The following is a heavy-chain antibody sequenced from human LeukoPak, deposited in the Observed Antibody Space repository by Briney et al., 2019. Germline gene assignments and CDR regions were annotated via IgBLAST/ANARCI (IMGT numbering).Heavy chain of an antibody. J-gene: IGHJ5*02. D-gene: IGHD5-12*01. CDR3: ARDLSGFGYDRIGWFDP. V-gene: IGHV4-4*07. CDR2: IYTSGST. Sequence: SETLSLTCTVSGGSISSYYWSWIRQPAGKGLEWIGRIYTSGSTNYNPSLKSRVTMSVDTSKNQFSLKLSSVTAADTAVYYCARDLSGFGYDRIGWFDPWGQGTLVTVSS. CDR1: GGSISSYY.